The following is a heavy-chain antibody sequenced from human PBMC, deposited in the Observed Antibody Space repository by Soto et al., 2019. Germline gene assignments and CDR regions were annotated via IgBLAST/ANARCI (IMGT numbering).Heavy chain of an antibody. Sequence: PSETLSLTCTVSGGSISSGGYCWSWIRQHPGKGLEWIGYIYYSGSTYYNPSLKSRVTISVDTSKNQFSLKLSSVTAADTAVYYCARGDTAMVTWGQGTLVTVSS. CDR2: IYYSGST. D-gene: IGHD5-18*01. CDR3: ARGDTAMVT. CDR1: GGSISSGGYC. J-gene: IGHJ4*02. V-gene: IGHV4-31*03.